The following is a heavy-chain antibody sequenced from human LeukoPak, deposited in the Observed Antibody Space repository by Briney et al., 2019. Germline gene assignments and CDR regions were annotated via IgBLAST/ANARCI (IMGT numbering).Heavy chain of an antibody. CDR1: GFTFSSYS. CDR2: ISSSSSTI. Sequence: GGSLRLSCAASGFTFSSYSMNWVRQAPGKGLEWVSYISSSSSTIYYADSVKGRFTVSRDNAKNTLYLQMNSLRAEDTAVYYCAAGYYYDSSGSYPAEYFQHWGQGTLVTVSS. J-gene: IGHJ1*01. CDR3: AAGYYYDSSGSYPAEYFQH. V-gene: IGHV3-48*04. D-gene: IGHD3-22*01.